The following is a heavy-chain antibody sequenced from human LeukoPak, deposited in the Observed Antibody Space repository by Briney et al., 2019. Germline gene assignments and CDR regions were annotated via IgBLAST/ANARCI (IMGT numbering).Heavy chain of an antibody. CDR3: ARSAAYSSSWLAYYYYYMDV. V-gene: IGHV3-48*03. J-gene: IGHJ6*03. CDR2: ISSSGSTI. D-gene: IGHD6-13*01. CDR1: GFTFSSYE. Sequence: PGGSLRLSCAASGFTFSSYEMNWVRQAPGKGLEWVSYISSSGSTIYYADSVKGRFTISRDNAKNSLYLQMNSLRAEDTAVYYCARSAAYSSSWLAYYYYYMDVWGKGTTVTVSS.